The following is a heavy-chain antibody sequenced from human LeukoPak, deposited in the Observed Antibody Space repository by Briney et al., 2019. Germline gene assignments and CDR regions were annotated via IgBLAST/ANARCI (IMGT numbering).Heavy chain of an antibody. Sequence: ALVKVSCKASGYTFTGYYIHWVRQAPGQGLEWMGWINPNSSGTNYAQKFQGRVTMTRDTSISTAYMELSRLRSDDTAVYYCARDALPYDYVWGSYRPHAFDIWGQGTMVTVSS. CDR3: ARDALPYDYVWGSYRPHAFDI. CDR1: GYTFTGYY. D-gene: IGHD3-16*02. CDR2: INPNSSGT. V-gene: IGHV1-2*02. J-gene: IGHJ3*02.